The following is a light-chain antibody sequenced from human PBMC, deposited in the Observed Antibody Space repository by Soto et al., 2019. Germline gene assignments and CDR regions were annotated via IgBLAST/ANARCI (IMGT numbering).Light chain of an antibody. CDR1: QSVSSY. CDR2: DAS. Sequence: LPKCIANLPLTPGDRTTLALRASQSVSSYLAWYQQKPGQAPRLLIYDASNLATGIPARFSGSGSGTDFTLSFSSLEPYDFAVYYCQQRSNWLTFGGGTKVDIK. V-gene: IGKV3-11*01. CDR3: QQRSNWLT. J-gene: IGKJ4*01.